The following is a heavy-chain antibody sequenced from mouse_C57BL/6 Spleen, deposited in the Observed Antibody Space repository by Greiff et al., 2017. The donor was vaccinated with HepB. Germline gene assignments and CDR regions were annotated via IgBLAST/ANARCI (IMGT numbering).Heavy chain of an antibody. CDR1: GFNIKDDY. CDR2: IDTENGDT. V-gene: IGHV14-4*01. Sequence: EVQLQQSGAELVRPGASVKLSCTASGFNIKDDYMHWVKQRPEQGLEWIGWIDTENGDTEYASKFQGKATITADTSSNTAYLQLSSLTSEDTAVYYCTTNGYGTIFDYWGQGTTLTVSS. J-gene: IGHJ2*01. D-gene: IGHD2-10*02. CDR3: TTNGYGTIFDY.